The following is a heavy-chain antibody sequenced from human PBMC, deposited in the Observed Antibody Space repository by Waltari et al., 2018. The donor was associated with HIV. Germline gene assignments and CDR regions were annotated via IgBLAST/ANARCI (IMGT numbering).Heavy chain of an antibody. CDR1: GYTFTSYD. CDR3: ASGGVGRYGVTGGFRYYYGMDV. Sequence: QVQLVQSGAEVKKPGASVKVSCKASGYTFTSYDINWVRQATGQGLEWMGWMNPNSGNTGYAQKFQGRVTMTRNTSIGTADRELGRRRCEGTAVYYWASGGVGRYGVTGGFRYYYGMDVWGQGTTVTVSS. J-gene: IGHJ6*02. D-gene: IGHD4-17*01. V-gene: IGHV1-8*01. CDR2: MNPNSGNT.